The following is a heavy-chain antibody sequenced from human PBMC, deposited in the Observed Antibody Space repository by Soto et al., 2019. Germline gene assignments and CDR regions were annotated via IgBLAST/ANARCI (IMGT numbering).Heavy chain of an antibody. D-gene: IGHD4-4*01. V-gene: IGHV3-11*01. CDR3: AGMTRVPLYFDH. CDR1: GLTFNEYY. Sequence: QVQLVESGGGLVKPGGSLRLSCEVSGLTFNEYYMSWIRQAPGKGLEWIAYISTGAINIYYGNSVKGRFTVSRDNAKNSLYLQMNDLRAEDTAVYYCAGMTRVPLYFDHWGQGTVVTVSS. J-gene: IGHJ4*02. CDR2: ISTGAINI.